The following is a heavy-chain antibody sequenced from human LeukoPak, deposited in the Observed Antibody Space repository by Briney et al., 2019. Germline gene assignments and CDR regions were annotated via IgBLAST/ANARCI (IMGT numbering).Heavy chain of an antibody. CDR3: ARALRVVVTDPEVAFGI. CDR2: ISSSSSTI. CDR1: GFTFSSYS. D-gene: IGHD2-21*02. J-gene: IGHJ3*02. V-gene: IGHV3-48*04. Sequence: PGGSLRLSCAASGFTFSSYSMNWVRQAPGKGLEWVSYISSSSSTIYYADSVKGRFAISRDNAKNSLYLQMNSLRAEDTAVYYCARALRVVVTDPEVAFGIWGQGTMVTVSS.